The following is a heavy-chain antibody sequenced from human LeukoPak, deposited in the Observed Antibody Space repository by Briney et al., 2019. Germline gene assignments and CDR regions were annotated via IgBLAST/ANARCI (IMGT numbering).Heavy chain of an antibody. CDR2: INQDGSEK. V-gene: IGHV3-7*04. Sequence: GSLRLSCSASGFTFSSYWMSWVRQAPGKRLEWVANINQDGSEKYYVDSVKGRYTISRDNAKNSLSLQMNSLRAEDTAVYYCARVYCGGGTCSSYFDYWGQGTLVTVSS. D-gene: IGHD2-15*01. J-gene: IGHJ4*02. CDR1: GFTFSSYW. CDR3: ARVYCGGGTCSSYFDY.